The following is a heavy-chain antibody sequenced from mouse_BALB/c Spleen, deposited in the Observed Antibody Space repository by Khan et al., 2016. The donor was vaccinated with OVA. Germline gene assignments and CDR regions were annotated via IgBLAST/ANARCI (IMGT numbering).Heavy chain of an antibody. Sequence: EVKLEESGGGLVKPGGSLKLSCAASGFTFSDYYMYWVRQTPEKRLEWVATISDGGSYTYYPDSVKGRFTISRDDVKNNLYLQMSSLKSEDTAIYCCARCWYGGPFTYWGQGTLVTVSA. CDR3: ARCWYGGPFTY. CDR1: GFTFSDYY. J-gene: IGHJ3*01. V-gene: IGHV5-4*02. D-gene: IGHD1-1*02. CDR2: ISDGGSYT.